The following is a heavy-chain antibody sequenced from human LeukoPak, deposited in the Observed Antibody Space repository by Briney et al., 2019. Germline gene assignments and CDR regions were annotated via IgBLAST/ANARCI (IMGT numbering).Heavy chain of an antibody. CDR1: GYTFTNFG. J-gene: IGHJ6*02. V-gene: IGHV1-18*01. CDR2: ISAYNGNT. CDR3: ARDLEVGTSLYYYGMDV. Sequence: ASVKVSCKASGYTFTNFGISWVRQAPGQGLEWMGWISAYNGNTNYAQKLQGRVTMTTDASTSAAYMELRSLRSDDTAVYYCARDLEVGTSLYYYGMDVWGQGTTVTVSS. D-gene: IGHD1-14*01.